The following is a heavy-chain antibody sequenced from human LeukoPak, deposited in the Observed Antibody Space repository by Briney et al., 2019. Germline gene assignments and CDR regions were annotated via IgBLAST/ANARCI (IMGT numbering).Heavy chain of an antibody. V-gene: IGHV3-23*01. Sequence: GGSLRLSCAASGFTFSRYAMSWVRQAPGKGLEWVSAISGSADRTYYADSVKGRFTISRDNSKNTLYLQMNSLRPEDTAIYYCAKESPYGSGSRNYYFHYWGQGTLVTVSS. CDR1: GFTFSRYA. D-gene: IGHD3-10*01. CDR2: ISGSADRT. J-gene: IGHJ4*02. CDR3: AKESPYGSGSRNYYFHY.